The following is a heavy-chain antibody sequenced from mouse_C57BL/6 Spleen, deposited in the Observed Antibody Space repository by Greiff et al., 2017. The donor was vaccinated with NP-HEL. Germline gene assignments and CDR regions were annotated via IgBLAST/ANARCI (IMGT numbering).Heavy chain of an antibody. CDR3: ARAITTAFFDY. V-gene: IGHV1-80*01. CDR2: IYPGDGDT. D-gene: IGHD1-2*01. Sequence: SGAELVKPGASVKISCTASGFAFSSYWMNWVKQRPGKGLEWIGQIYPGDGDTNYNGKFKGKATMTADKSSSTAYMQLSSLTSEDSAVYFCARAITTAFFDYWGKGTTLTVSS. J-gene: IGHJ2*01. CDR1: GFAFSSYW.